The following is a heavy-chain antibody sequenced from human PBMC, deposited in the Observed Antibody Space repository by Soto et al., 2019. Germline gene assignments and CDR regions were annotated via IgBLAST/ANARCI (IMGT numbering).Heavy chain of an antibody. D-gene: IGHD3-3*01. CDR1: GGSISSYY. CDR2: IYYSGST. V-gene: IGHV4-59*01. CDR3: ARVAGDPFWAKQDYYYGMDV. J-gene: IGHJ6*02. Sequence: SETLPHTCTVSGGSISSYYWIWIRQPPGKGLEWIGYIYYSGSTNYNPSLKSRVTISVDTSKNQFSLKLSSVTAADPAVYYCARVAGDPFWAKQDYYYGMDVWGQGTTVTVSS.